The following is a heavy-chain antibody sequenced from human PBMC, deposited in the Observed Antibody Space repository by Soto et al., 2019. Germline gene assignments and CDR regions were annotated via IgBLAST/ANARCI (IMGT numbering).Heavy chain of an antibody. V-gene: IGHV3-23*01. CDR3: AKERYCSSTSCHYYYYYGMDV. CDR1: GFTFSSYA. CDR2: ISGSGGST. Sequence: EVQLLESGGGLVQPGGSLRLSCAASGFTFSSYAMSWVRQAPGKGLEWVSAISGSGGSTYYADSVKGRFTISRDNSKNTLYLQMNSLRAEDTAVYYCAKERYCSSTSCHYYYYYGMDVWGQGTTVTVSS. J-gene: IGHJ6*02. D-gene: IGHD2-2*01.